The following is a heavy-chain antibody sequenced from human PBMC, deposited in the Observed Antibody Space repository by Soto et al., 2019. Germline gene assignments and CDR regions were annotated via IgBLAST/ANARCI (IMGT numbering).Heavy chain of an antibody. CDR1: GFTFSSYG. CDR3: ATLFCTSCLINMDV. D-gene: IGHD2-2*01. Sequence: GGSLRLSCAASGFTFSSYGMHWVRQAPGKGLEWVAVISYDGSNKYYADSVKGRFTISRDNSKNTLYLQMNSLRAEDTAVYYCATLFCTSCLINMDVWGKGTTVTVSS. CDR2: ISYDGSNK. J-gene: IGHJ6*03. V-gene: IGHV3-30*03.